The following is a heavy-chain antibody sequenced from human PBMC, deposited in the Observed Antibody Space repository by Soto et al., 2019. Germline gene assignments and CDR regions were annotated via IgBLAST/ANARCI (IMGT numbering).Heavy chain of an antibody. Sequence: SETMSLTCAVYGGSFSGSYWSWIRQPPGKGLEWIGGINHGGSTNYNPSLKSRVTISLDTSKNQFSLKLSSVTAADTAVYYCARSSGYSSGWGHYYYYGMDVWGQGTT. CDR2: INHGGST. CDR3: ARSSGYSSGWGHYYYYGMDV. J-gene: IGHJ6*02. V-gene: IGHV4-34*01. CDR1: GGSFSGSY. D-gene: IGHD6-19*01.